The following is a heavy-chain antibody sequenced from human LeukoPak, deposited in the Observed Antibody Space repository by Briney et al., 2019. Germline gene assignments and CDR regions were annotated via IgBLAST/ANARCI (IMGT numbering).Heavy chain of an antibody. CDR3: ASGGNRRFDY. CDR1: GYTFTGYY. CDR2: IIPILGIA. V-gene: IGHV1-69*02. D-gene: IGHD2/OR15-2a*01. Sequence: ASVKVSCKASGYTFTGYYMHWVRQAPGQGLEWMGRIIPILGIANCAQKFQGRVTITADKSTSTAYMELSSLRSEDTAVYYCASGGNRRFDYWGQGTLVTVSS. J-gene: IGHJ4*02.